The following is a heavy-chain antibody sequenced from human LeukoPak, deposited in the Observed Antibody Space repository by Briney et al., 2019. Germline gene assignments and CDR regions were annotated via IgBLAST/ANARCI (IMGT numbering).Heavy chain of an antibody. Sequence: KASETLSLTCTVSGGSISSYYWSWIRQPPGEGLEWIGYIYYSGSTNYNPSLKSRVTISVDTSKNQFSLKLSSVTAADTAVYYCAGVTAVADLGWFDPWGQGTLVTVSS. J-gene: IGHJ5*02. CDR2: IYYSGST. CDR3: AGVTAVADLGWFDP. D-gene: IGHD6-19*01. CDR1: GGSISSYY. V-gene: IGHV4-59*08.